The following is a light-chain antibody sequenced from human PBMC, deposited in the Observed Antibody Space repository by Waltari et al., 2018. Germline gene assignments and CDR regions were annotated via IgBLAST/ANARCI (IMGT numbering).Light chain of an antibody. Sequence: DVQITQSPSTLSASVGDRVAITCRASQSISTWLAWYQQKPGKAPKLLIYKASTLQSGVPSRFSGSGFGTEFTLTINTLQPDDFVTYYCQQYNTYWTFGQGTKVEIK. J-gene: IGKJ1*01. CDR1: QSISTW. CDR3: QQYNTYWT. CDR2: KAS. V-gene: IGKV1-5*03.